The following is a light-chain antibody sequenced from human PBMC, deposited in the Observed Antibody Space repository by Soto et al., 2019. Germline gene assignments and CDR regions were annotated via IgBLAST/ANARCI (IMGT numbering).Light chain of an antibody. V-gene: IGKV1-5*01. Sequence: DIQLTQSTSTLPASLGDRFTITCRASQSISSWLAWYQQKPGKAPKLLIYDASSLESGVPSRFSGSGSGTEFTLTSSSLQPDDFATYYCQQYNSYLTFGQGTRLEVK. J-gene: IGKJ5*01. CDR1: QSISSW. CDR3: QQYNSYLT. CDR2: DAS.